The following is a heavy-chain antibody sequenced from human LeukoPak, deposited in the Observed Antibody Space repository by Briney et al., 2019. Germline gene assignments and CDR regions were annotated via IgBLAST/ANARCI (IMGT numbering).Heavy chain of an antibody. CDR2: INPNSGGT. CDR3: ARSGYYYYYMDV. CDR1: GYTFTGYY. Sequence: GASVKVSCKASGYTFTGYYMHWVRQAPGQGLGWMGWINPNSGGTNYSQKFQGRVTMTRDTSISTAYMELSRLRSDDTAVYYCARSGYYYYYMDVWGKGTTVTVSS. V-gene: IGHV1-2*02. J-gene: IGHJ6*03.